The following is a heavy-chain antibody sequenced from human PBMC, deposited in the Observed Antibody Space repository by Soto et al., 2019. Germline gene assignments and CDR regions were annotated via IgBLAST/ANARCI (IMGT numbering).Heavy chain of an antibody. CDR3: AKGSASGRPYYFDY. D-gene: IGHD5-12*01. V-gene: IGHV3-23*01. CDR2: ITGSGGDT. Sequence: EVQLLESGGGLVQPGGSLSVSCAASGFTFSSYVMTWVRQAPGKGLSWVSAITGSGGDTYHVDSAMARFTIASDNTMNTLYLKMNSLRAEDRAVYYCAKGSASGRPYYFDYWGQGTLVTVSS. J-gene: IGHJ4*02. CDR1: GFTFSSYV.